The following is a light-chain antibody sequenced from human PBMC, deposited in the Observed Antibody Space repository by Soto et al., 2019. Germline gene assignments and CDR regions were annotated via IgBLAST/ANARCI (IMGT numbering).Light chain of an antibody. V-gene: IGKV3-20*01. J-gene: IGKJ2*01. CDR1: QTVRNSY. Sequence: EIVLTQSPGTLSLSPGERATLSCRASQTVRNSYLAWYQQKPGQAPRLLIYGVSARATGTPDRFSGSGSGTDFTLSIGRLGPEDFAVFYCQQYDGSLPYTFGQVTKLEIK. CDR3: QQYDGSLPYT. CDR2: GVS.